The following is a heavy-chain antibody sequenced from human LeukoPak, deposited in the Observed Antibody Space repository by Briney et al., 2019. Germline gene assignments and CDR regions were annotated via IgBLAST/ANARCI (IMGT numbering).Heavy chain of an antibody. V-gene: IGHV4-59*02. CDR1: GGSVTNYL. CDR3: ANMANTAYFDY. Sequence: PSETLSLTCSVSGGSVTNYLWSWLRQPPGKGLEWIGYIYYSGSTNYNPSLKSRVTISVDTSKNQFSLKLSSVTAADTAVYYCANMANTAYFDYWGQGTLVTVSS. CDR2: IYYSGST. J-gene: IGHJ4*02. D-gene: IGHD5-24*01.